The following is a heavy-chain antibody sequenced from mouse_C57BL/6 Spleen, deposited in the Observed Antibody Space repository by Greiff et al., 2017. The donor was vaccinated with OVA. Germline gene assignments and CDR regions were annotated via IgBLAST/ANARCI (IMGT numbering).Heavy chain of an antibody. CDR2: INPNNGGT. V-gene: IGHV1-22*01. J-gene: IGHJ2*01. CDR3: ARGLRLAYYFDY. D-gene: IGHD3-2*02. Sequence: VQLQQSGPELVKPGASVKMSCKASGYTFTDYNMHWVKQSHGKSLEWIGYINPNNGGTSYNQKFKGKATLTVNKSSSTAYMELRSLTSEDSAVYYCARGLRLAYYFDYWGQGTTLTVSS. CDR1: GYTFTDYN.